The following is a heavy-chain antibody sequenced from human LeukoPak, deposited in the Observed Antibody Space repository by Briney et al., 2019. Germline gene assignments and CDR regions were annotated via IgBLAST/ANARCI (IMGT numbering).Heavy chain of an antibody. V-gene: IGHV4-61*02. CDR1: GGSISSGSYY. CDR3: AAGHDCGGNTFVY. CDR2: IYTSGST. Sequence: SETLSLTCTVSGGSISSGSYYWSWIRQPAGKGLEWIGRIYTSGSTNSNPSLKSRVTISVDTSKTQFSLKLSSMTAAATALYFCAAGHDCGGNTFVYWGQGTLLTVSS. D-gene: IGHD4-23*01. J-gene: IGHJ4*02.